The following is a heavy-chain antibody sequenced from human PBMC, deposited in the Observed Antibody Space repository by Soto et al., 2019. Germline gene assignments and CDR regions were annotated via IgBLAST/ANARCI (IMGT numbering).Heavy chain of an antibody. J-gene: IGHJ5*02. CDR2: IYYSGST. CDR3: ARNLGYCSGGSCYSAGWFDP. D-gene: IGHD2-15*01. Sequence: QVQLQESGPGLVKPSETLSLTCTVSGGSISSYYWSWIRQPPGKGLEWIGYIYYSGSTNYNPSLKSRVTISVDTSKNQFSLKLSSVTAADAAVYYCARNLGYCSGGSCYSAGWFDPWGHGTLVTVSS. CDR1: GGSISSYY. V-gene: IGHV4-59*01.